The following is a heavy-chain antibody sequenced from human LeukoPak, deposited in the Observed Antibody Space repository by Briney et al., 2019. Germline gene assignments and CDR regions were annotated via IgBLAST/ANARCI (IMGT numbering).Heavy chain of an antibody. CDR2: IYSGGST. D-gene: IGHD5-18*01. J-gene: IGHJ4*02. CDR3: ARARGYSYGCDY. V-gene: IGHV3-53*01. CDR1: GFIVSSNY. Sequence: GGSLRLSCAASGFIVSSNYMSWVRQAPGKGLEWVSVIYSGGSTHYADFVKGRFTISRDNSKNTLYLQMNSLRVEDTAVYYCARARGYSYGCDYWGQGTPVTVSS.